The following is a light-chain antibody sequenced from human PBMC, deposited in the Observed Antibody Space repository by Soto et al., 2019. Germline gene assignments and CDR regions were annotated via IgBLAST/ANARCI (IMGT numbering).Light chain of an antibody. Sequence: QSVLTQPASVSGSPGQSITISGTGTIHDVGGYNFVSWYQQLPGKAPKLIIYEGTNRPSVISNRFSGSKSGNTASLTISGLQAEDEADYYCSSYTSVRGVFGGGTKLTVL. CDR1: IHDVGGYNF. V-gene: IGLV2-14*01. J-gene: IGLJ3*02. CDR3: SSYTSVRGV. CDR2: EGT.